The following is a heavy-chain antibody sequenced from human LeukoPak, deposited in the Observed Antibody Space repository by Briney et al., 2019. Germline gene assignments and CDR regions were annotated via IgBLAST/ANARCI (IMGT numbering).Heavy chain of an antibody. V-gene: IGHV4-30-4*01. Sequence: PSETLSLTCTVSGGSISSGDYYWSWIRQPPGKGLEWIGYIYYSGSTYYNPSLKSRVTISVDTSKNQFSLKLSSVTAADTAVYYCARGCGSGSYSYYFDYWGQGALVTVSS. J-gene: IGHJ4*02. CDR2: IYYSGST. CDR3: ARGCGSGSYSYYFDY. D-gene: IGHD3-10*01. CDR1: GGSISSGDYY.